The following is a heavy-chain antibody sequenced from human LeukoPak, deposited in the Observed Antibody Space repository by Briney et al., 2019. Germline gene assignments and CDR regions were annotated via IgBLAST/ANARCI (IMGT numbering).Heavy chain of an antibody. V-gene: IGHV3-48*04. D-gene: IGHD6-19*01. CDR2: ITSSSSSI. Sequence: GGSLRLSCAASGFTFSSYSMNWVRQAPGKGLEWLSYITSSSSSIFYADSVKGRFTISRDNAKNSLYLQMNSPRVEDTAVYYCARDTSGWHSNAFDYWGQGTLVTVSS. J-gene: IGHJ4*02. CDR3: ARDTSGWHSNAFDY. CDR1: GFTFSSYS.